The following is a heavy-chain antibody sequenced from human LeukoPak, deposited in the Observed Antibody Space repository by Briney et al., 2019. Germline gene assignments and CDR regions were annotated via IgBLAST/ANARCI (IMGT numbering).Heavy chain of an antibody. CDR3: ARGRGTYYYGSGSYYWFDP. D-gene: IGHD3-10*01. V-gene: IGHV4-34*01. Sequence: PSETLSLTCAVYGGSFSGYYWSWIRQPPGKGLEWIGEINHSGSTNYNPSLKSRVTISVDTSKNQFSLKLSSVTAAGTAVYYCARGRGTYYYGSGSYYWFDPWGQGTLVTVSS. CDR2: INHSGST. CDR1: GGSFSGYY. J-gene: IGHJ5*02.